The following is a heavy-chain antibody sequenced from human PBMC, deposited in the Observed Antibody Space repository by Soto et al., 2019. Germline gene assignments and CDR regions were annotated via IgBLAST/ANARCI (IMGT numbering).Heavy chain of an antibody. CDR2: IIPILGIA. J-gene: IGHJ6*01. CDR1: GGTFSSYT. Sequence: QVQLVQSGAEVKKPGSSVKVSCKASGGTFSSYTINWVRQAPGQGLEWMGRIIPILGIANYAQKFHGRVTITGDKSTSRDYMELSSLRSEDTAVYSCARAGRGYGDYAYYYYGMDVWGQGTTVTVSS. V-gene: IGHV1-69*02. CDR3: ARAGRGYGDYAYYYYGMDV. D-gene: IGHD4-17*01.